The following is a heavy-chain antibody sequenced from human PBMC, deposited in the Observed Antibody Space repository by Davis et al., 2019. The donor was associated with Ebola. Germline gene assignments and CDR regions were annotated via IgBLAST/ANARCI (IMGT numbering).Heavy chain of an antibody. J-gene: IGHJ5*02. CDR2: IYYSGST. D-gene: IGHD2-2*01. Sequence: PSETLSLTCTVSGGSISSYYWSWIRQPPGKGLEWIGYIYYSGSTNYNPSLKSRVTISVDTSKNQFSLKLSSVTAADTAVYYCARALLYCSSTSCSQGWFDPWGQGTLVTVSS. CDR1: GGSISSYY. V-gene: IGHV4-59*01. CDR3: ARALLYCSSTSCSQGWFDP.